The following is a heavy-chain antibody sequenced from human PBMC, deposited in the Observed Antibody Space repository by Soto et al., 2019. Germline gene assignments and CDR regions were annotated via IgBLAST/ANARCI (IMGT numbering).Heavy chain of an antibody. D-gene: IGHD3-10*01. Sequence: GASVKVSCKASGYTFTSYDINWVRQATGQGLEWMGWMNPNSGNTGYAQKFQGRVTMTRNTSISTAYMELSSLRSEDTAVYYCARRITMVRGGSVNYYYYGMDVWGQGTTVTVSS. CDR1: GYTFTSYD. J-gene: IGHJ6*02. CDR3: ARRITMVRGGSVNYYYYGMDV. CDR2: MNPNSGNT. V-gene: IGHV1-8*01.